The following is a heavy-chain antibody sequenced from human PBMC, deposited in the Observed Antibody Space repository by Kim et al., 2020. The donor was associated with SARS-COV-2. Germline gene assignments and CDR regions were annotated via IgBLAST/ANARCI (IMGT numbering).Heavy chain of an antibody. D-gene: IGHD6-25*01. CDR1: GYTFTTYS. J-gene: IGHJ6*02. CDR3: ARRGSGQGLDV. Sequence: ASVKVSCKPSGYTFTTYSIHWVRQAPGQSLEWMAWINAGNGYTGYSQKLQDRVTLTRDTFASTVYMELSSLMSEDTAVYYCARRGSGQGLDVWGQGTTVT. V-gene: IGHV1-3*01. CDR2: INAGNGYT.